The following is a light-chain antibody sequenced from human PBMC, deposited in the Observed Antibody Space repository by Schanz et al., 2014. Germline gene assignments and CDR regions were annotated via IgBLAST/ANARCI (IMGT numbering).Light chain of an antibody. Sequence: DIVMTQSPLSLPVTPGEPASISCRSSQSLLHSDGYTYLDWYLQKPGQSPQLLIYLGSYRASGVPDRFSGSGSGTDFTLKISRVEAEDVGVYYCMQSLQTPPTFGGGSKVEIK. CDR2: LGS. CDR3: MQSLQTPPT. CDR1: QSLLHSDGYTY. V-gene: IGKV2-28*01. J-gene: IGKJ4*01.